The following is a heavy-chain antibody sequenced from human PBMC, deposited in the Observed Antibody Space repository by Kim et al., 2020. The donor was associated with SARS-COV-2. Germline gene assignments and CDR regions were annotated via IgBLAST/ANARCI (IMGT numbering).Heavy chain of an antibody. J-gene: IGHJ6*02. CDR2: VNQDGTDK. Sequence: GGSLRLSCAASEFTFNNYWMRWVRQAPGKGLECVATVNQDGTDKYYVDSVKGRFTISRDNPKNSLFLQMNSLRDDDTAVYYCATITRGSGVDDWGRGTTVTVSS. CDR3: ATITRGSGVDD. D-gene: IGHD1-1*01. CDR1: EFTFNNYW. V-gene: IGHV3-7*03.